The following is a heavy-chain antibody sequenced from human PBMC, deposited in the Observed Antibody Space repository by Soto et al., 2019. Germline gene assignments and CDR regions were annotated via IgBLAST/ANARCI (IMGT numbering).Heavy chain of an antibody. CDR2: IIPIFGTA. D-gene: IGHD6-6*01. V-gene: IGHV1-69*13. Sequence: GVSVKVSCKASGGTFSRYAIIWVRQAPGQGLEWMGGIIPIFGTANYAQKFQGRVTITADESTSTAYMELSSLRSEDTAVYYCARVRQLVGYFYYYMDVWGKGTTVTVSS. J-gene: IGHJ6*03. CDR1: GGTFSRYA. CDR3: ARVRQLVGYFYYYMDV.